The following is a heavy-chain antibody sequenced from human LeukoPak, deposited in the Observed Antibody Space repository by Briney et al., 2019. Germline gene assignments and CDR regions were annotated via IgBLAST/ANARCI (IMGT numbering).Heavy chain of an antibody. CDR1: GYTFTGYY. V-gene: IGHV1-2*02. J-gene: IGHJ4*02. CDR3: ASGLFSGSYYYYFDY. CDR2: INPNSGGT. Sequence: ASVKVSCKASGYTFTGYYMHWVRQAPGQGLESMGWINPNSGGTKYAQKFQGRVTMTRDTSISTAYMELSRLGSDDTAVYYCASGLFSGSYYYYFDYWGQGTLVTVSS. D-gene: IGHD3-10*02.